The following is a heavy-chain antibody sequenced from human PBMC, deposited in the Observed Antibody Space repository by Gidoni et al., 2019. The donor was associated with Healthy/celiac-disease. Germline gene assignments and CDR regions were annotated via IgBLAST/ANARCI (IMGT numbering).Heavy chain of an antibody. CDR2: IKHSGST. Sequence: QVQLQQWGAGLLKPSETLSLTCAVYGGSFSGYYWSWIRQPPGKGLEWIGEIKHSGSTNYNPSLKSRVTISVDTSKNQFSLKLSSVTAADTAVYYCARRRNTMITFGGVATRTPFDYWGQGTLVTVSS. CDR1: GGSFSGYY. J-gene: IGHJ4*02. V-gene: IGHV4-34*01. CDR3: ARRRNTMITFGGVATRTPFDY. D-gene: IGHD3-16*01.